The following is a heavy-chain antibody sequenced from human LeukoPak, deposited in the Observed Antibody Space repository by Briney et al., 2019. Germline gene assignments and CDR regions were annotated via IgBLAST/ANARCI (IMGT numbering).Heavy chain of an antibody. D-gene: IGHD5-24*01. J-gene: IGHJ6*02. CDR1: GFTFSDHY. V-gene: IGHV3-72*01. Sequence: GGSLGLSCAASGFTFSDHYMDWVRQAPGKGLEWVGRSRNKATSYTTEYAASVKGRFTISRDDSKNSLYLQMNSLKTEDTAVYYCARGSIYYYYGMDVWGQGTTVTVSS. CDR3: ARGSIYYYYGMDV. CDR2: SRNKATSYTT.